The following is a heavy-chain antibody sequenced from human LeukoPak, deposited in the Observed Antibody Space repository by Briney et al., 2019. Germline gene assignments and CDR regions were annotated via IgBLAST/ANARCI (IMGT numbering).Heavy chain of an antibody. J-gene: IGHJ3*02. CDR2: MNPNSGNT. D-gene: IGHD2-2*01. CDR1: GYTFTSYE. V-gene: IGHV1-8*03. CDR3: ARGHILVVPAAGFDAFDI. Sequence: ASVKVSCKASGYTFTSYEINWVRQATGQGLEWMGWMNPNSGNTGYAQKFQGRVTITRNTSMSTAYMELSSLRSEDTAVYYCARGHILVVPAAGFDAFDIWGQGTMVTVSS.